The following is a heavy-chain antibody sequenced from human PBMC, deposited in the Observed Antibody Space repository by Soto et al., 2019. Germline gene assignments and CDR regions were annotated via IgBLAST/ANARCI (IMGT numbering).Heavy chain of an antibody. CDR2: IYYSGST. CDR1: GGSISSGDYY. J-gene: IGHJ4*02. V-gene: IGHV4-30-4*01. D-gene: IGHD3-10*01. CDR3: ARVIRGDYYGSGSYSYYFDY. Sequence: SEALSLTCTVSGGSISSGDYYWSWIRQPPGKGLEWIGYIYYSGSTYYNPSLKSRVTISVDTSKNQFSLKLSSVTAADTAVYYCARVIRGDYYGSGSYSYYFDYWGQGTLVTVSS.